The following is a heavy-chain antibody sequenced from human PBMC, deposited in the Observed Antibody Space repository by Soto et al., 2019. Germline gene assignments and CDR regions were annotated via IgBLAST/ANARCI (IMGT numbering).Heavy chain of an antibody. CDR3: ARYVSGSSLDY. D-gene: IGHD1-26*01. CDR1: RGTFNSYA. V-gene: IGHV1-69*01. CDR2: IIPIFGTA. Sequence: PAEVSCKAPRGTFNSYAISWVRQAPGQGLEWMGGIIPIFGTANYAQKFQGRVTITADESTSTAYMELSSLRSEDTAVYYCARYVSGSSLDYWGQGTLVTVSS. J-gene: IGHJ4*02.